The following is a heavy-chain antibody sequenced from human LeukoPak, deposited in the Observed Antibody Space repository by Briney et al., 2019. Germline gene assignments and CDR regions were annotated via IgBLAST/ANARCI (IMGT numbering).Heavy chain of an antibody. J-gene: IGHJ4*02. Sequence: SVKVSCKASGYTFTSYGISWVRQAPGQGLEWMGGIIPIFGTANYAQKFQGRVTITADESTSTAYMELRSLRSDDTAVYYCARALYHTFDYWGQGTLVTVSS. D-gene: IGHD2-2*01. V-gene: IGHV1-69*13. CDR1: GYTFTSYG. CDR3: ARALYHTFDY. CDR2: IIPIFGTA.